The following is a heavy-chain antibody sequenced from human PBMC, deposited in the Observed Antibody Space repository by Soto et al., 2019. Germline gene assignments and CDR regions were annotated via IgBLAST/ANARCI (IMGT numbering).Heavy chain of an antibody. V-gene: IGHV3-30*18. Sequence: QAQLVESGGGVVQPGRSLRLSCAASGFTFSSYGMHWVRQAPGKGLEWVAVISYDGSNKYYADSVKGRFTISRDNSKNTLYLQMNSLRAEETAVYYCAKDQYYDFWSGYYPWGQGTLVTVSS. CDR2: ISYDGSNK. D-gene: IGHD3-3*01. CDR1: GFTFSSYG. J-gene: IGHJ4*02. CDR3: AKDQYYDFWSGYYP.